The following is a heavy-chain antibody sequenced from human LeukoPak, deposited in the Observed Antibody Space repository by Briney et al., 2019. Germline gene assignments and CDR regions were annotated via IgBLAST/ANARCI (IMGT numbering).Heavy chain of an antibody. J-gene: IGHJ5*02. V-gene: IGHV4-4*02. CDR3: AREKIIAAAPSNWFDP. Sequence: PSETLSLTCAVSGGSISSSNWWSWVRQPPGKGLEWIGEIYHSGSTNYNPSLKSRVTISVDKSKNQFSLKLSSVTAADTAVYYCAREKIIAAAPSNWFDPWGQGTLVTVSS. D-gene: IGHD6-13*01. CDR1: GGSISSSNW. CDR2: IYHSGST.